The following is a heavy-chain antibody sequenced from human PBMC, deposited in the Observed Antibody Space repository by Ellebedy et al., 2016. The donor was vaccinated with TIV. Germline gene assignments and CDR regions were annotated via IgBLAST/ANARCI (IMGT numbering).Heavy chain of an antibody. V-gene: IGHV1-46*03. D-gene: IGHD3-22*01. CDR2: INPSGGST. J-gene: IGHJ3*02. CDR1: GYTFTSYY. Sequence: ASVKVSCKASGYTFTSYYMHWVRQAPGQGLEWMGIINPSGGSTSYAQKFQGRVTMTRDTSTSTVYMELSSLRSEDTSVYYCARHDSSGYDAFDIWGQGTMVTVSS. CDR3: ARHDSSGYDAFDI.